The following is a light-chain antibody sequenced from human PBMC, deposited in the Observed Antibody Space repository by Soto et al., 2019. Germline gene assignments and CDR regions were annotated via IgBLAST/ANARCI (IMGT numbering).Light chain of an antibody. CDR1: SSDVGGYNH. CDR2: EVT. Sequence: QSARTQPASVSGSPGHSITVSCTGTSSDVGGYNHVSWYQQHPGKAPKLMIFEVTHRPSGVSSRFSGSKSGNTASLTISGLQAEDEADYFCSSYTSQNTRVFGGETKVTVL. J-gene: IGLJ3*02. V-gene: IGLV2-14*01. CDR3: SSYTSQNTRV.